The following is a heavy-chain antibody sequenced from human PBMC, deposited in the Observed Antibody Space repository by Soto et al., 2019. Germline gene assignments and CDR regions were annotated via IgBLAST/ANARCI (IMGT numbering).Heavy chain of an antibody. Sequence: QVQLVQSGAEVKKPGSSVKVSCKASGGTFSSYAISWVRQAPGQGLEWMGGIIPLFGTANYAQKFQGRVTITADKSTSTAYMELSSLSSEDTAVYYCATSVGATLRGYFDYWGQGTLVTVSS. J-gene: IGHJ4*02. V-gene: IGHV1-69*06. CDR1: GGTFSSYA. CDR2: IIPLFGTA. D-gene: IGHD1-26*01. CDR3: ATSVGATLRGYFDY.